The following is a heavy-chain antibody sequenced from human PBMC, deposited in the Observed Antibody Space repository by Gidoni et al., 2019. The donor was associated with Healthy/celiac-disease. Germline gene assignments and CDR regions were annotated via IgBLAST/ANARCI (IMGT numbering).Heavy chain of an antibody. D-gene: IGHD6-19*01. CDR1: GFTFSSYG. V-gene: IGHV3-23*01. CDR3: AKAYSSGWGDYYFDY. Sequence: EVQLLESGGGLVQPGGSLRLSCAASGFTFSSYGMRGVRQAPGKGLEGVPAISGSGGSTSYADSLKGRFTISRDNSKNTLYLQMNSLRAEDTAVYYCAKAYSSGWGDYYFDYWGQGTLVTVSS. J-gene: IGHJ4*02. CDR2: ISGSGGST.